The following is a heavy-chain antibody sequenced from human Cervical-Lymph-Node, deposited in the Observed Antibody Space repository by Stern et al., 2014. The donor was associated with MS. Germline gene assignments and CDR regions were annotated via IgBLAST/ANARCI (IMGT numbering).Heavy chain of an antibody. CDR1: GFTFDDYA. CDR2: ISWNSGNI. V-gene: IGHV3-9*01. D-gene: IGHD2-15*01. J-gene: IGHJ4*02. CDR3: AKDINLRGTYYFDY. Sequence: QLVQSGGGLVQPGRSLRLSCAASGFTFDDYAMHWVRQAPGKGLELVSGISWNSGNIGYADSVKGRFTISRENAKNSLYLQMNSLRAEDTALYYCAKDINLRGTYYFDYWGQGTLVTVSS.